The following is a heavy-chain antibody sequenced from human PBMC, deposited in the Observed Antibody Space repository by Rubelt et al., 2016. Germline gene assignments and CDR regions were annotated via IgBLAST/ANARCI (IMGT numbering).Heavy chain of an antibody. CDR1: GFIFTTYG. CDR3: AREGGYDFGGDY. Sequence: EVQLVESGGDLVKPGGSLRLSCAGSGFIFTTYGMNWVRQAPGKGLEWVSFISGGGTTTYYADSVKGRFTISRDDAKKSLYLQMNRLSVEDTAVYYCAREGGYDFGGDYWGQGTLVTVSS. D-gene: IGHD5-12*01. J-gene: IGHJ4*02. CDR2: ISGGGTTT. V-gene: IGHV3-48*01.